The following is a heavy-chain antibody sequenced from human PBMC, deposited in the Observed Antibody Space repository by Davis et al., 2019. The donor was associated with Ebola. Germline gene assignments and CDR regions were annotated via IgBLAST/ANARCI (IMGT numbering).Heavy chain of an antibody. J-gene: IGHJ5*02. CDR2: VVPTLRIT. Sequence: AASVKVSCKASGGTFSSYAISWVRQAPGQGLEWMGRVVPTLRITNYAQKFRARVTISADKSTGTAYMEFSGLRFEDTAVYYCAREWLGWFDPWGQGTLVTVSS. CDR1: GGTFSSYA. V-gene: IGHV1-69*04. CDR3: AREWLGWFDP. D-gene: IGHD3-22*01.